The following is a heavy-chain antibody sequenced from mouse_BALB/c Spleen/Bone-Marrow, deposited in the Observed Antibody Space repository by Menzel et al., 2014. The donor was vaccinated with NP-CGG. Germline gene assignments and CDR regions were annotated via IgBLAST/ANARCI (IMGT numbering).Heavy chain of an antibody. CDR2: ILPGSGNT. V-gene: IGHV1-9*01. CDR1: GYTFSSYW. Sequence: QVQLKDSGAELMKPGASVKISCKATGYTFSSYWIEWLKQRPGHGLEWIGEILPGSGNTNYNEKFKGRVTFTADSSSXTAYMQLSSLTSEDSAVYYCARELGLRFAYWGQGTLVTVSA. J-gene: IGHJ3*01. D-gene: IGHD3-1*01. CDR3: ARELGLRFAY.